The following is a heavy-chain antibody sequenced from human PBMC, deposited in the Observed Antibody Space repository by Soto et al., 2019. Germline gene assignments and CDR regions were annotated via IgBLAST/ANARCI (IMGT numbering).Heavy chain of an antibody. CDR1: GYTFTSYD. D-gene: IGHD4-17*01. CDR3: ARGMKYGDYSRWCDP. Sequence: QVQLVQSGAEVKKPGASVKVSCKASGYTFTSYDINWVRQATGQGLEYLGWMNPNSGNTGYVQKFQGRVTMTRDTSXXTAYMELSSLRSEDTAVYYCARGMKYGDYSRWCDPWGQGTLVTVSS. CDR2: MNPNSGNT. V-gene: IGHV1-8*01. J-gene: IGHJ5*02.